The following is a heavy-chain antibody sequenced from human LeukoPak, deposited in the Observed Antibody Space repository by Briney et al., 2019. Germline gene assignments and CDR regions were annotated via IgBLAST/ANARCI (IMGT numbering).Heavy chain of an antibody. D-gene: IGHD5-18*01. V-gene: IGHV3-23*01. CDR2: ISAGGGST. Sequence: GGSLRLSCAASGFTFSSYAMSWVRQAPGKGLEWVSGISAGGGSTYYADSVKGRFTISRDNSKNTLYLQFNSLRPEDTAVYYCAKGYNYAYEYWGQGTLVTVSS. CDR1: GFTFSSYA. J-gene: IGHJ4*02. CDR3: AKGYNYAYEY.